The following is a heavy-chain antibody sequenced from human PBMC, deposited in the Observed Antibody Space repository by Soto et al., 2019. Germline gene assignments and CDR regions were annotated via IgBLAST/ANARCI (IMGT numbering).Heavy chain of an antibody. V-gene: IGHV3-30-3*01. D-gene: IGHD1-26*01. J-gene: IGHJ4*02. CDR2: ISYDGSNQ. CDR3: ARGRGSYSLDY. Sequence: GGSLRLSCAASGFTFSNYAMHWVRQAPGKGLEWVALISYDGSNQNYADSVKGRFTISRDNSKNTLYLQMNSLRAEDTAVYYCARGRGSYSLDYWGQGTLVTVSS. CDR1: GFTFSNYA.